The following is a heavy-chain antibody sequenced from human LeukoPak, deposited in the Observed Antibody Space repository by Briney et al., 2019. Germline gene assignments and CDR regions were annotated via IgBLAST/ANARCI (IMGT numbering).Heavy chain of an antibody. CDR3: ATDSSSLYEVEY. Sequence: GGSLRLSCAASGFTFSSYSMNWVSQAPGKGLEWVPYISRTSSNIYYADSVKGRFTISRDSAKNSMYLQMNSLKAEDTAVYYCATDSSSLYEVEYWGRGTLVTVSS. J-gene: IGHJ4*02. CDR2: ISRTSSNI. D-gene: IGHD6-13*01. CDR1: GFTFSSYS. V-gene: IGHV3-48*01.